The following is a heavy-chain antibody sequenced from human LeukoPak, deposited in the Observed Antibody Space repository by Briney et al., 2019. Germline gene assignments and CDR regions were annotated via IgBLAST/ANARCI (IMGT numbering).Heavy chain of an antibody. Sequence: ASVKVSCKASGYTFTGYYMHWVRQAPGQGLEWMGWINPNSGGTNYAQKLQGRVTMTTDTSTSTAYMELRSLRSDDTAVYYCARDRGDGIAVAGYFDYWGQGTLVTVSS. CDR2: INPNSGGT. J-gene: IGHJ4*02. D-gene: IGHD6-19*01. V-gene: IGHV1-2*02. CDR1: GYTFTGYY. CDR3: ARDRGDGIAVAGYFDY.